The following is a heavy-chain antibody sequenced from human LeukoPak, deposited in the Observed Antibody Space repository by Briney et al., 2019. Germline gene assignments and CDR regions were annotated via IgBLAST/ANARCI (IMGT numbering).Heavy chain of an antibody. CDR2: ISSSSYFI. CDR3: ARVAEAAAFDS. J-gene: IGHJ4*02. D-gene: IGHD6-13*01. Sequence: KSGGSLRLSCAASGFTFSTYTMNWVRQAPGKGLEWVSSISSSSYFIYYADSMRGRFTISRDNAKNSLYLQMNSLKPEDTAVYYCARVAEAAAFDSWGQGTLVTVSS. CDR1: GFTFSTYT. V-gene: IGHV3-21*06.